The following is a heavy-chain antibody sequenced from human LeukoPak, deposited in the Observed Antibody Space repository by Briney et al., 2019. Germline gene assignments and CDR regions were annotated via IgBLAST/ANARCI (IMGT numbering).Heavy chain of an antibody. CDR3: ARQHGDYSEGAFDI. CDR2: INPNTSVT. CDR1: GYTFTGHY. J-gene: IGHJ3*02. D-gene: IGHD4-17*01. V-gene: IGHV1-2*02. Sequence: ASVKVSCKASGYTFTGHYVHWLRQAPGQGLEWMGWINPNTSVTNYAQKFQGRVTMTRDTSITTAYMELSRLRSDDTAVYYCARQHGDYSEGAFDIWGQGTMVSVSS.